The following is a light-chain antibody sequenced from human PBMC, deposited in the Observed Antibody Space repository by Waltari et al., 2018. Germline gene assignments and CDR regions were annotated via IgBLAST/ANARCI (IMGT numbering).Light chain of an antibody. V-gene: IGLV1-44*01. CDR2: HDN. Sequence: QSVLTQPPSASGTPGQRVTLSCSGSGSNIGINTVNWYQQLPGTAPKLLIYHDNRRPWGFPDCFSCSKSGSSASLAISVLQSDDEANYYFSACDDSLNGLSFGTGTRVTVL. CDR3: SACDDSLNGLS. CDR1: GSNIGINT. J-gene: IGLJ1*01.